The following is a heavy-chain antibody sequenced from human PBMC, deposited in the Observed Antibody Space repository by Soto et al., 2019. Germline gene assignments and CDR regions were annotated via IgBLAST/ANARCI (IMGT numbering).Heavy chain of an antibody. J-gene: IGHJ5*02. Sequence: EVQLVESGGGLVQPGGSLKLSCAASGFTFSGSAMHWVRQASGKGLEWVGRIRSKANNYATAYAASVKGRFTISRDDSENTAHLQMNSLQTEDTAVYYCTTVRGDGNAILGAWGQGTLVTVSS. CDR2: IRSKANNYAT. V-gene: IGHV3-73*02. CDR3: TTVRGDGNAILGA. CDR1: GFTFSGSA. D-gene: IGHD2-21*01.